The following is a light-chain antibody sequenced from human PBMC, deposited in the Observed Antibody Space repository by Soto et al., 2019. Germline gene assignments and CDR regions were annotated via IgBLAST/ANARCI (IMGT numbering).Light chain of an antibody. Sequence: QSVLTQPASVSGSPGQSITISCTGTSSDVGSYNLVSWYQQHPGKAPKVMIYEGSKWPSGVSNRFSGSKSGNTASLTISGLQAEDEADYYCCSYAGSTTDVVFGGGTKLTVL. V-gene: IGLV2-23*01. CDR1: SSDVGSYNL. J-gene: IGLJ2*01. CDR2: EGS. CDR3: CSYAGSTTDVV.